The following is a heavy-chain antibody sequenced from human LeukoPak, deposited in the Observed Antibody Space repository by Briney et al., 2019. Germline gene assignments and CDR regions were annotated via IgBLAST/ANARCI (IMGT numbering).Heavy chain of an antibody. J-gene: IGHJ5*02. CDR1: GGSMSNYY. CDR2: IHNSGST. Sequence: SETLSLTCTVSGGSMSNYYWSWIRQPPGKGLEWIGWIHNSGSTNHNPSLKSRVTISVDTSKNQFSLKLRSVTAADTALYYCARHTSGIAAGATGDWFDPWGQGALVTVSS. V-gene: IGHV4-59*08. D-gene: IGHD6-13*01. CDR3: ARHTSGIAAGATGDWFDP.